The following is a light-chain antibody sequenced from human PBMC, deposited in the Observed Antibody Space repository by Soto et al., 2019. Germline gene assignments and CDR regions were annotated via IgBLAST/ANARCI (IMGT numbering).Light chain of an antibody. CDR3: VLYMGSGLWV. CDR2: STN. CDR1: SDSVSTSYY. V-gene: IGLV8-61*01. Sequence: QTVVTQEPSFSVSPGGTVTLTCGLSSDSVSTSYYPSWYQQTPGQAPRTLIYSTNTRSSGVPDRFSGSILGNKAALTIKGAQADDESDYYCVLYMGSGLWVFGGGTKLTVL. J-gene: IGLJ3*02.